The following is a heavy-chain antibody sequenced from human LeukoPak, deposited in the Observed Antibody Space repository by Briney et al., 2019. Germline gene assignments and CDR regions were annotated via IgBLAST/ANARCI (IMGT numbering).Heavy chain of an antibody. CDR3: AKGGGYEAQYYYYYLDV. CDR1: RFTFISYR. CDR2: IRYGGSNK. D-gene: IGHD5-12*01. J-gene: IGHJ6*03. Sequence: GGSLRLSCSASRFTFISYRMNWVGQAPGRGLEWVAFIRYGGSNKYYAASGNGRSTISRDNAKTSLYLQMNSLRAEDTAVYYCAKGGGYEAQYYYYYLDVWGKGTTVTIS. V-gene: IGHV3-30*02.